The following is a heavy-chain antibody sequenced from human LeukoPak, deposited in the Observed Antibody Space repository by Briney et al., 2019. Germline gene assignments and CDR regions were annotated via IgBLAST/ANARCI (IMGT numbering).Heavy chain of an antibody. Sequence: GGSLRLSCVVSGSRFSSYAMNWVRQAPGKGLEWVSSISSRSSYIYYADSVKGRFTISRDNAKNSLYLQLNSLRAEDTAVYYCARQYYDIWSGYYTADYYFDDWGQGTLVTVSS. J-gene: IGHJ4*02. CDR1: GSRFSSYA. CDR3: ARQYYDIWSGYYTADYYFDD. D-gene: IGHD3-3*01. CDR2: ISSRSSYI. V-gene: IGHV3-21*06.